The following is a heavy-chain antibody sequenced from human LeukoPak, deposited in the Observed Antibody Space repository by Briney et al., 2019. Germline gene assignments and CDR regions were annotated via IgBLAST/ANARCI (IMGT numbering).Heavy chain of an antibody. Sequence: GGSLRLSCAASGFTFSTYWMSWVSQAPGKGLEWVANINQDGSAKYYVDFVKGRFTISRDNAKNSLYLQMNSLRAEDTAVYYCARQPFDYWGQGTLVTVSS. CDR2: INQDGSAK. J-gene: IGHJ4*02. V-gene: IGHV3-7*01. CDR3: ARQPFDY. CDR1: GFTFSTYW. D-gene: IGHD6-13*01.